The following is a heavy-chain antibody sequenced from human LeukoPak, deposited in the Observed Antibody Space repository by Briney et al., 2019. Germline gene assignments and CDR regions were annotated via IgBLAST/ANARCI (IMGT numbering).Heavy chain of an antibody. V-gene: IGHV3-48*03. Sequence: GGSLRLSCAASGFTFSSYEMNWVRQAPGKGLEWVSYISSSGSSIYYADSVKGRFTISRDNAKNSLYLQMNSLRAEDTAVYYCARTHFWSGQREIWGQGTLVTVSS. D-gene: IGHD3-3*02. CDR2: ISSSGSSI. J-gene: IGHJ4*02. CDR1: GFTFSSYE. CDR3: ARTHFWSGQREI.